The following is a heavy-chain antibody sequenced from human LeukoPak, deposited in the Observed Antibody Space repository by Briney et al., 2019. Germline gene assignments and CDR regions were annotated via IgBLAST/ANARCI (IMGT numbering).Heavy chain of an antibody. CDR2: FDPEDGET. Sequence: ASVRVSCKVSGYTLTELSMHWVRQAPGKGLEWRGGFDPEDGETIYAQKFQGRVTMTEDTSTDTAYMELSSLRSEDTAVYYCATGQQLAPGGYYHGMDVWGQGTTVTVSS. D-gene: IGHD6-13*01. J-gene: IGHJ6*02. V-gene: IGHV1-24*01. CDR1: GYTLTELS. CDR3: ATGQQLAPGGYYHGMDV.